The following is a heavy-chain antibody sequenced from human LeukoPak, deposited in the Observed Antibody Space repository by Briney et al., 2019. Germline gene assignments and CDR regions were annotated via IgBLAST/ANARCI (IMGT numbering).Heavy chain of an antibody. D-gene: IGHD3-16*02. J-gene: IGHJ4*02. CDR2: MNPNSGNT. CDR1: GYTFSSYD. V-gene: IGHV1-8*01. Sequence: ASMKVSCKASGYTFSSYDINWVRQAAGQGLEWMGWMNPNSGNTGYAQKLQGRVTMTRNTSITTAYMELSSLRFEDTAVYYCARGPYRRLDYWGQGTLVTVSS. CDR3: ARGPYRRLDY.